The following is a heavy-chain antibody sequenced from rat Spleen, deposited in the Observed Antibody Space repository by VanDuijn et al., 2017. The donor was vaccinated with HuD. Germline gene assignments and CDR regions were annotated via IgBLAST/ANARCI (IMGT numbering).Heavy chain of an antibody. CDR1: GFTFSNYG. D-gene: IGHD1-6*01. CDR2: LSYDGTTT. CDR3: ARDRTYYGFTLDY. V-gene: IGHV5-29*01. J-gene: IGHJ2*01. Sequence: EVQLVESGGGLVQPGRSLKLSCAASGFTFSNYGMAWVRQAPTKGLEWVATLSYDGTTTYYRDSVKGRFSISRDIAKSTLYLQMDSLRSEDTATYYCARDRTYYGFTLDYWGQGVMVTVSS.